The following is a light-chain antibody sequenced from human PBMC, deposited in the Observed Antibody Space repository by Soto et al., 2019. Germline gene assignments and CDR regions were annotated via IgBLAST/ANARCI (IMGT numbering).Light chain of an antibody. CDR3: SSYAGSNNFVV. V-gene: IGLV2-11*01. CDR1: SSDVGGYHY. CDR2: DVS. Sequence: QSALTQPRSVSGSPGQSVTLSCTGTSSDVGGYHYVSWYQHHRGKAPKIIIYDVSKRPSGVPDRFSGSKSGNTASLTVSGLQAEDEADYYCSSYAGSNNFVVFGGGTKLTVL. J-gene: IGLJ2*01.